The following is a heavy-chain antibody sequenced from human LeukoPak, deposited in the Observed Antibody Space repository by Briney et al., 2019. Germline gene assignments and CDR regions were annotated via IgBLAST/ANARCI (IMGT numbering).Heavy chain of an antibody. V-gene: IGHV3-13*01. J-gene: IGHJ6*03. Sequence: GGSLRLSCAASGFTFSSYDMHWVRQATGKGLEWVSAIGTAGDTYYPGSVKGRFTISRDNSKNTLYLQMNSLRAEDTAVYYCAKVGVRGVIITNYYYYYMDVWGKGTTVTISS. CDR2: IGTAGDT. CDR1: GFTFSSYD. CDR3: AKVGVRGVIITNYYYYYMDV. D-gene: IGHD3-10*01.